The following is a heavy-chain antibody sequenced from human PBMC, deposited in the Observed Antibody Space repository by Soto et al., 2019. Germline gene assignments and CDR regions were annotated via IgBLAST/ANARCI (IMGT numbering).Heavy chain of an antibody. J-gene: IGHJ3*02. V-gene: IGHV3-33*01. D-gene: IGHD2-2*01. Sequence: QVQLVESGGGVVQPGRSLRLSCAASGFTFSSYGMHWVRQAPGKGLEWVAVIWYDGSNKYYADSVKGRFTISRDNSKNTLYLQMNSLRAEDTAVYYCAIDYCSSTSCYAFDIWGQGTMVTVSS. CDR3: AIDYCSSTSCYAFDI. CDR1: GFTFSSYG. CDR2: IWYDGSNK.